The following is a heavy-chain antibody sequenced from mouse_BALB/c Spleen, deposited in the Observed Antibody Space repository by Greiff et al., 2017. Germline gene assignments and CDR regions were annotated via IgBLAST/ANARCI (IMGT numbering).Heavy chain of an antibody. J-gene: IGHJ2*01. Sequence: EVQLQESGAELVKPGASVKLSCTASGFNIKDTYMHWVKQRPEQGLEWIGRIDPANGNTKYDPKFQGKATITADTSSNTAYLQLSSLTSEDTAVYYCAREVYYYDPEYYFDYWGQGTTLTVSS. D-gene: IGHD2-4*01. CDR3: AREVYYYDPEYYFDY. CDR1: GFNIKDTY. CDR2: IDPANGNT. V-gene: IGHV14-3*02.